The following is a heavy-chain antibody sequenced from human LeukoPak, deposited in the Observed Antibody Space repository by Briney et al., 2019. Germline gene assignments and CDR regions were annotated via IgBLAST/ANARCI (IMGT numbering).Heavy chain of an antibody. J-gene: IGHJ4*02. CDR3: ARDLEMAAITSDY. V-gene: IGHV3-53*01. D-gene: IGHD5-24*01. CDR2: T. Sequence: TYYADSVKGRFTISRDNSKNTLYLQMHSLRAEDTAVYYCARDLEMAAITSDYWGQGALVTVSS.